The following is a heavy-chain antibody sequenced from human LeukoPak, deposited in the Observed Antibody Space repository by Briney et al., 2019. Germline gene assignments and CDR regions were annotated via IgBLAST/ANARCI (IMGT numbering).Heavy chain of an antibody. CDR1: GGTFSSYA. CDR3: ARGSPTVTTSDYYYYYMDV. CDR2: IIPIFGTA. V-gene: IGHV1-69*05. D-gene: IGHD4-17*01. Sequence: ASVTVSCKASGGTFSSYAISWVRQAPGQGLEWMGRIIPIFGTANYAQKFQGRVTITTDESTSTAYMELSSLRSEDTAVYYCARGSPTVTTSDYYYYYMDVWGKGTTVTVSS. J-gene: IGHJ6*03.